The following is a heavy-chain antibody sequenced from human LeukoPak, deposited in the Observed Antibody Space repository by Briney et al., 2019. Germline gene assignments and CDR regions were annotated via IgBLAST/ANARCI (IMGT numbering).Heavy chain of an antibody. Sequence: GASVKVSCKASGYTFTSYDINWVRQATGQGLEWMGWMNPNSGNTGYAQKFQGRVTMTRNTSISTAYMELSSLRSEDTAVYYCARVGYSSSWDMVGVHFDYWGQGTLVTVSS. V-gene: IGHV1-8*01. J-gene: IGHJ4*02. D-gene: IGHD6-13*01. CDR1: GYTFTSYD. CDR2: MNPNSGNT. CDR3: ARVGYSSSWDMVGVHFDY.